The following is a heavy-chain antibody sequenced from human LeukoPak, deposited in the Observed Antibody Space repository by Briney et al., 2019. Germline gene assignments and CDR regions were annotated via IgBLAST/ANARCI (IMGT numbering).Heavy chain of an antibody. Sequence: GGSLRLSCAASGFTFSSYWMHWVRQAPGKGLVWVSRINSDGSSTSYADSVKGRFTISRDNSKNTLYLQMNSLRAEDTAVYYCAKDRGGSMVRGVNDYWGQGTLVTVSS. CDR3: AKDRGGSMVRGVNDY. CDR1: GFTFSSYW. V-gene: IGHV3-74*01. J-gene: IGHJ4*02. D-gene: IGHD3-10*01. CDR2: INSDGSST.